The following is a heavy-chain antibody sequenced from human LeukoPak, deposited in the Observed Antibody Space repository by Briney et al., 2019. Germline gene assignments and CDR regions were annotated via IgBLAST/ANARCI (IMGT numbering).Heavy chain of an antibody. V-gene: IGHV4-59*08. Sequence: SETLSLTCTVSGGSISSYQWNWIRQPPGKGLEWIGYIYYSGSTNNNPSLKSRVTISIDTSKNQFSLKLSSVTAADTAVYYCASAPHVNYFDFWGQGALVTVST. D-gene: IGHD2/OR15-2a*01. CDR3: ASAPHVNYFDF. CDR1: GGSISSYQ. CDR2: IYYSGST. J-gene: IGHJ4*02.